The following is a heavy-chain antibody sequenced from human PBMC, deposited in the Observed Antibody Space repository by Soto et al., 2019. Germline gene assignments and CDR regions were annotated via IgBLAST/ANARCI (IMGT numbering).Heavy chain of an antibody. D-gene: IGHD3-22*01. V-gene: IGHV1-18*01. J-gene: IGHJ3*02. CDR1: GYTFTSYG. CDR2: ISAYNGNT. CDR3: ARDRDYYYYDNSGYKVDAFDI. Sequence: ASVKVSCKASGYTFTSYGISWVRQAPGQGLEWMGWISAYNGNTNYAQKLQGRVTMTTDTSTSTAYMELRSLRSDDTAVYYCARDRDYYYYDNSGYKVDAFDIWGQGTMVTDSS.